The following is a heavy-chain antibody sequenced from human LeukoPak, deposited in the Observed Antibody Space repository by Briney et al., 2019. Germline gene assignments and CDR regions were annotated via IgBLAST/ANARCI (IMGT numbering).Heavy chain of an antibody. D-gene: IGHD3-10*01. CDR3: ARAGYYGSGGIRYYYYYYMDV. CDR1: GGSISSYY. Sequence: PSETLSLTCTVSGGSISSYYWSWIRQPPGKGLEWIGEINHSGSTNYNPSLKSRVTISVDTSKNQFSLKLSSVTAADTAVYYCARAGYYGSGGIRYYYYYYMDVWGKGTTVTISS. V-gene: IGHV4-34*01. J-gene: IGHJ6*03. CDR2: INHSGST.